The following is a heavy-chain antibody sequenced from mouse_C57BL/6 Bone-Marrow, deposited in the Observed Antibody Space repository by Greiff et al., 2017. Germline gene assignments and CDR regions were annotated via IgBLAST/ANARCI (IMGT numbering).Heavy chain of an antibody. D-gene: IGHD1-1*01. Sequence: EVQLQQSGPVLVKPGASVKMSCKASGYTFTDYYMNWVKQSPGKSLEWIGVINPYNGGTSYNQKFKGKATLTVDTSSSTAYMELNSLTSEDSAVYYCARSGLYGSSYDYAMDYWGQGTSVTVSS. J-gene: IGHJ4*01. CDR3: ARSGLYGSSYDYAMDY. V-gene: IGHV1-19*01. CDR1: GYTFTDYY. CDR2: INPYNGGT.